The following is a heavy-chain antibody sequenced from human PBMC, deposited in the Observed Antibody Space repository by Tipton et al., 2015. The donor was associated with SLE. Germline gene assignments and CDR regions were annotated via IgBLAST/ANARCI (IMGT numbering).Heavy chain of an antibody. CDR3: ARGWGYSSGRSKWPFDY. Sequence: TLSLTCAVYGGSFSGYYWSWIRQPPGKGLEWIGEINHSGSTNYNPSLKSRVTISVDTSKNQFSLKLSSVTAADTAVYYCARGWGYSSGRSKWPFDYWGQGTLVTVSS. J-gene: IGHJ4*02. V-gene: IGHV4-34*01. CDR2: INHSGST. CDR1: GGSFSGYY. D-gene: IGHD6-19*01.